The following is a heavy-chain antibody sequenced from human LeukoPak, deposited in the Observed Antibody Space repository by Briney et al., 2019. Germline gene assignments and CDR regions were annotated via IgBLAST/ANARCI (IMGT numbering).Heavy chain of an antibody. CDR2: ISSSSSTI. CDR1: GFTFSSYS. V-gene: IGHV3-48*01. J-gene: IGHJ4*02. Sequence: GGSLRLSCAASGFTFSSYSMNWVRQAPGKGLEWVSYISSSSSTIYYADSVKGRFTISRDNAKSSLYLQMNSLRAEDTAVYYCARGQLVRTSPFVYWGQGTLVTVSS. CDR3: ARGQLVRTSPFVY. D-gene: IGHD6-13*01.